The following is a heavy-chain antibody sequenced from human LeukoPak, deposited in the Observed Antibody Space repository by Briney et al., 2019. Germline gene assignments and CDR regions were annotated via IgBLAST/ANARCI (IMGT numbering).Heavy chain of an antibody. V-gene: IGHV4-30-2*01. D-gene: IGHD5-18*01. J-gene: IGHJ5*02. CDR3: ARDPGYSYGYRWFDP. Sequence: SETLSLTCAVSGGSISSGGYSWSWIRQPPGKGLEWIGYIYHSGSTYYNPSLKSRVTISVDRSKNQFSLKLSSVTAADTAVYYCARDPGYSYGYRWFDPWGQGTLVTVSS. CDR1: GGSISSGGYS. CDR2: IYHSGST.